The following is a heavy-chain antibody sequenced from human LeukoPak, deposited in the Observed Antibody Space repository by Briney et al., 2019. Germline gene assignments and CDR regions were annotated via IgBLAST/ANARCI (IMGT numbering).Heavy chain of an antibody. V-gene: IGHV3-11*01. CDR2: ISSSGSTI. CDR1: GFTFSDYY. J-gene: IGHJ4*02. D-gene: IGHD3-9*01. CDR3: AKDHDILTGFSIYYFDY. Sequence: GGSLRLSCAASGFTFSDYYMSWIRQAPGKGLEWVSYISSSGSTIYYADSVKGRFTISRDNAKNTLYLQMNSLRAEDTAVYYCAKDHDILTGFSIYYFDYWGQGTLVTVSS.